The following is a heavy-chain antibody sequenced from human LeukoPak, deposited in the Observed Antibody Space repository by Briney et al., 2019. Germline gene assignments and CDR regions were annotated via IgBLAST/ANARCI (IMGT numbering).Heavy chain of an antibody. Sequence: GGSLRLSCAVSGFTFGRFAMNWVRQAPGKGLEWVSIISNSGTITSYANSVKGRFTISRDNSKNTVYLQMNSLRAEDTALYYCTTESFHYWGQGSLVAVSS. J-gene: IGHJ4*02. CDR1: GFTFGRFA. CDR2: ISNSGTIT. CDR3: TTESFHY. V-gene: IGHV3-23*01. D-gene: IGHD3-10*01.